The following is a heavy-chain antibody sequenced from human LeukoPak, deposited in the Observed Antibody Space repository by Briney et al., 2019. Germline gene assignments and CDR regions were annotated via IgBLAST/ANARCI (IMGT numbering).Heavy chain of an antibody. J-gene: IGHJ4*02. CDR3: ARDWGSYRYTLYYLDY. V-gene: IGHV3-21*01. Sequence: GGSLRLSCAASGFTFSTYSMNWVRQAPGKGLEWVSPISSSSSYIYYSDSVKGRFTISRDNAKNSLYLQMNSLRAEDTAVYYCARDWGSYRYTLYYLDYWGQGTLVTVSS. D-gene: IGHD3-16*02. CDR2: ISSSSSYI. CDR1: GFTFSTYS.